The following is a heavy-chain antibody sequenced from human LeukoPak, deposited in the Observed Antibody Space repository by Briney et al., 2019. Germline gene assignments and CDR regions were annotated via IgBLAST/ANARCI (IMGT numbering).Heavy chain of an antibody. CDR2: IKQDGSEK. CDR3: ARDTSSGWSLFDY. D-gene: IGHD6-19*01. Sequence: PGGSLRLSCAASGFTFSSYWMSWVRQAPGKGLEWVANIKQDGSEKYYVDSVKGRFTISRDNAKNSLYLQMNSLRAEDTAVYYCARDTSSGWSLFDYWGQGTLVTVSS. CDR1: GFTFSSYW. V-gene: IGHV3-7*01. J-gene: IGHJ4*02.